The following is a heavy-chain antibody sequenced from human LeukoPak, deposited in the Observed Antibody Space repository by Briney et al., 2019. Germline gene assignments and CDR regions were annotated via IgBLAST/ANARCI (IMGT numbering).Heavy chain of an antibody. CDR3: AKAHPLLRYFDY. J-gene: IGHJ4*02. V-gene: IGHV3-48*01. D-gene: IGHD3-9*01. Sequence: GGSLRLSCAAAGFTFSRYSMNWVRQAPGKGLEWVSYISSSSGTIYYADSVKGRFTISRDNAKNSLYLQMNSLRAEDTAVYYCAKAHPLLRYFDYWGQGTLVTVSS. CDR1: GFTFSRYS. CDR2: ISSSSGTI.